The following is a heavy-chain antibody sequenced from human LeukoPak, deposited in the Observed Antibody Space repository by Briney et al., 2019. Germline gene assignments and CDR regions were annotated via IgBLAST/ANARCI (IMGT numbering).Heavy chain of an antibody. V-gene: IGHV1-2*02. CDR1: GYTFTGYY. CDR3: ATFRGGGDYYMDV. J-gene: IGHJ6*03. Sequence: ASVKVSCKASGYTFTGYYMHWVRQAPGQGLEWMGWINPNSGGTNYAQKFQGRVTMTRDTSISTAHMELSRLRSDDTAVYYCATFRGGGDYYMDVWGKGTTVTVSS. CDR2: INPNSGGT. D-gene: IGHD3-10*01.